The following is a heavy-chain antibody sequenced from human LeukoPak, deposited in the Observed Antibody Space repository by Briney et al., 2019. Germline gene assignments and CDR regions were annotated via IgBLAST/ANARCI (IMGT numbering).Heavy chain of an antibody. CDR2: ISTYNGNT. D-gene: IGHD4/OR15-4a*01. V-gene: IGHV1-18*01. J-gene: IGHJ4*02. CDR1: GYTFTSYG. Sequence: GASVKVSCKASGYTFTSYGINWVRQAPGHGPEWMGWISTYNGNTNYAQKLQGRVTVTTDTSTSTAYMELRSLRSDDTAVYYCARGSYGGTPGDWGRGTLVTVSS. CDR3: ARGSYGGTPGD.